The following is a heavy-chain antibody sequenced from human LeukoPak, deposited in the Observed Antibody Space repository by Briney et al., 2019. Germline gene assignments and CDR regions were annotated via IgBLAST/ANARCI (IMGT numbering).Heavy chain of an antibody. CDR3: ARGVTMVRGGSYYYYYMDV. CDR2: IKQDGSEK. Sequence: PGGSLRLSCAASGFTLSSYWMSWVRQAPGKGLEWVANIKQDGSEKYYVDSVKGRFTISRDNAKNSLYLQMNSLRAEDTAVYYCARGVTMVRGGSYYYYYMDVWGKGTTVTISS. CDR1: GFTLSSYW. D-gene: IGHD3-10*01. V-gene: IGHV3-7*01. J-gene: IGHJ6*03.